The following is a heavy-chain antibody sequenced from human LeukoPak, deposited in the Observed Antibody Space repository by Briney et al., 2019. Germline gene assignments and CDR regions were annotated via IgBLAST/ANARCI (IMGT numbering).Heavy chain of an antibody. V-gene: IGHV3-33*06. CDR1: GFTFSSYG. D-gene: IGHD2-15*01. CDR2: IWYDGSNK. J-gene: IGHJ6*03. CDR3: AKLGYCSGGSCYPFYYYYYYMDV. Sequence: PGWSLRLSCAASGFTFSSYGMHWVRQAPGKGLEWVAVIWYDGSNKYYADSVKGRFTISRDNSKNTLYLQMNSLRAEDTAVYYCAKLGYCSGGSCYPFYYYYYYMDVWGKGTTVTVSS.